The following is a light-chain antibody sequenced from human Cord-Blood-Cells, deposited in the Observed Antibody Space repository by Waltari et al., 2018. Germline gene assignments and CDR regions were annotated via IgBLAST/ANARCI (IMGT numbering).Light chain of an antibody. Sequence: QPALTEPASVSGSPRQSITISCTGTSSDCGSNNLLAWYQPHPGKAPKLMIYEGSTRASVVSNRFTSFKAGNPGPLTISGVQAEDEADYYCCAYAGRSTLVFGAGTKLTVL. CDR1: SSDCGSNNL. V-gene: IGLV2-23*01. CDR2: EGS. J-gene: IGLJ3*02. CDR3: CAYAGRSTLV.